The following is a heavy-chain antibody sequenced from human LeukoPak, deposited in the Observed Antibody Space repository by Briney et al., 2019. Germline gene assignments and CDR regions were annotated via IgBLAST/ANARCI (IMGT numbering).Heavy chain of an antibody. CDR3: VKHSGDFYGNSDY. D-gene: IGHD3-3*02. CDR2: ISFDGTNK. J-gene: IGHJ4*02. V-gene: IGHV3-30-3*01. Sequence: PGGSLRLSCAASGFAFSSYTTHWVRQAPGKGLERVAVISFDGTNKYYADSVRGRFTISKDSSKNTLQMNSLSAEDTAIYYCVKHSGDFYGNSDYWGQGILVTVSS. CDR1: GFAFSSYT.